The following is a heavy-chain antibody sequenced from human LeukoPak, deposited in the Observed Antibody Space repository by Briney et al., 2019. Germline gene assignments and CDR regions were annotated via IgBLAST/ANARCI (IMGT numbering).Heavy chain of an antibody. CDR3: ARDQGGVYSNYGVDY. D-gene: IGHD4-11*01. CDR2: INPSGGST. Sequence: GASVKVSCKASGYTFTSYYMHWLRQAPGPGLEWMGIINPSGGSTSYAQKFQGRVTMTRDMSTSTVYMELSSLRSEDTAVYYCARDQGGVYSNYGVDYWGQGTLVTVSS. CDR1: GYTFTSYY. J-gene: IGHJ4*02. V-gene: IGHV1-46*01.